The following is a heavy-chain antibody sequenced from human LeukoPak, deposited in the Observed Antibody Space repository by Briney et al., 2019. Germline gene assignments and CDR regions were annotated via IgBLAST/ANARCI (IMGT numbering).Heavy chain of an antibody. D-gene: IGHD3-9*01. CDR2: LNPNSGDT. CDR1: GYTFTDYY. V-gene: IGHV1-2*02. J-gene: IGHJ5*02. CDR3: AKDWHILTGRNCFDP. Sequence: VASVKVSCKASGYTFTDYYVHWVRQAPGQGLEWMGWLNPNSGDTNFAQKFQGRVTMTRDTSISTAYMELRSLRFDDTAIYYCAKDWHILTGRNCFDPWGQGTLVTVSS.